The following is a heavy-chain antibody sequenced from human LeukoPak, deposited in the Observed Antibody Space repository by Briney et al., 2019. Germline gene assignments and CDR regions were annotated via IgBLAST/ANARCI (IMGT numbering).Heavy chain of an antibody. J-gene: IGHJ4*02. V-gene: IGHV3-30-3*01. CDR2: ISYDGSNK. CDR3: ARSPEQLALYY. Sequence: GRSLRLSCAASGFTFSSYAMHWVRQAPGKGLEWVAVISYDGSNKYCADSVKGRFTISRDNSKNTLYLQMNSLRAEDTAMYYCARSPEQLALYYWGQGTLVTVSS. CDR1: GFTFSSYA. D-gene: IGHD6-6*01.